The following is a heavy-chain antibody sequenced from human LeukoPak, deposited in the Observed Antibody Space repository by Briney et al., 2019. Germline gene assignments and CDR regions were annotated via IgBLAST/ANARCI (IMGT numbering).Heavy chain of an antibody. CDR3: ARVRGYFDY. J-gene: IGHJ4*02. CDR2: IKKDGSEK. V-gene: IGHV3-7*03. CDR1: GLSISTSW. Sequence: PGGSLRLSCVASGLSISTSWMSWVRQSPGKGLEWLASIKKDGSEKYYVDSVRGRFTISRDNGENSVFLEMNNLRVDGTAVYYCARVRGYFDYWGQGTRVTVSS.